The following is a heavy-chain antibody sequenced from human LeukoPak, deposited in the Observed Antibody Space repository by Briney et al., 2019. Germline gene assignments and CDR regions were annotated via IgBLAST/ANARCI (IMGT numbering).Heavy chain of an antibody. V-gene: IGHV4-31*03. CDR1: GVSISSGGYY. D-gene: IGHD6-19*01. J-gene: IGHJ4*02. Sequence: SQTLSLTCTVSGVSISSGGYYWSWLRQHPGKGLEWIGYIYYSGSTYYNPSLKSRVTISVDTSKNQFSLKLSSVTAADTAVYYCARAGIAVADFDYWGQGTLVTVSS. CDR2: IYYSGST. CDR3: ARAGIAVADFDY.